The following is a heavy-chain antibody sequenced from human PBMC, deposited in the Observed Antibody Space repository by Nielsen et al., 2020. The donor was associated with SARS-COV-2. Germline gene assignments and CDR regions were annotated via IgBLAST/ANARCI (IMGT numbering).Heavy chain of an antibody. CDR1: GFTFSSYA. CDR3: ARSHSRYDSSGYYYADAFDI. CDR2: ISYDGSNK. J-gene: IGHJ3*02. Sequence: GESLKISCAASGFTFSSYAMHWVRQAPGKGLEWVAVISYDGSNKYYADSVKGRFTISRDNAKNSLYLQMNSLRAEDTAVYYCARSHSRYDSSGYYYADAFDIWGQGTMVTVSS. D-gene: IGHD3-22*01. V-gene: IGHV3-30*04.